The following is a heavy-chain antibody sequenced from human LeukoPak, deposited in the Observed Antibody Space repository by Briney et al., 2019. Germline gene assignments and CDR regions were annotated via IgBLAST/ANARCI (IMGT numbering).Heavy chain of an antibody. CDR3: VSFYGTY. D-gene: IGHD2/OR15-2a*01. Sequence: GGSLRLSCAASGSYWMHWVRQAPGKGLVWVSHSDGSWTSYADSVKGRFTISKDNAKNTVYLQMNNLRAEDTAVYYCVSFYGTYWGRGTLVTVSS. CDR2: SDGSWT. J-gene: IGHJ4*02. CDR1: GSYW. V-gene: IGHV3-74*01.